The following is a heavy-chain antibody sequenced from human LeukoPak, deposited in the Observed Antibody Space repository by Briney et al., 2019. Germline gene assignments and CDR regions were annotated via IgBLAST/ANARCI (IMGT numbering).Heavy chain of an antibody. CDR1: GYTFTSYG. D-gene: IGHD2-2*01. Sequence: GASVKVSCKASGYTFTSYGISWVRQAPGQGLEWMGWISAYNGNTNYAQKLQGRVTMTTDTSTSTAYMELRSLRSDDTAVYYCARDALFAVVPAAMLENWFDPWGQGTLVTVSS. CDR2: ISAYNGNT. J-gene: IGHJ5*02. V-gene: IGHV1-18*01. CDR3: ARDALFAVVPAAMLENWFDP.